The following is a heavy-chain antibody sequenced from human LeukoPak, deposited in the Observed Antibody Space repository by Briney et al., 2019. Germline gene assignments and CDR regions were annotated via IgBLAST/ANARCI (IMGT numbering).Heavy chain of an antibody. CDR1: GFTFSSYE. D-gene: IGHD3-10*01. CDR3: ARRPYASGSYFSGGYYYYMDV. J-gene: IGHJ6*03. CDR2: ISNSGSTI. V-gene: IGHV3-48*03. Sequence: PGGSLRLSCAASGFTFSSYEVNWVRQAPGKGLEWVSYISNSGSTIYYTDSVKGRFTISRDNAKNSLYLQMNSLRAEDTAAYYCARRPYASGSYFSGGYYYYMDVWGKGTTVTISS.